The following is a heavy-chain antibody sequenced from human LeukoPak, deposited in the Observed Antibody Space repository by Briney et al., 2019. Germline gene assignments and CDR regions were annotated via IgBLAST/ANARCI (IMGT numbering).Heavy chain of an antibody. Sequence: SETLSLTCTVSGGSISGYYWSWIRQPPGKPLEWIAYIDYSGDTNSNPSLKSRVAISVDTSKNQFSLRLNSVTAADTAFYYCARHPPGLRYFDPWGQGTLVTVSS. CDR3: ARHPPGLRYFDP. J-gene: IGHJ5*02. D-gene: IGHD3-9*01. V-gene: IGHV4-59*08. CDR2: IDYSGDT. CDR1: GGSISGYY.